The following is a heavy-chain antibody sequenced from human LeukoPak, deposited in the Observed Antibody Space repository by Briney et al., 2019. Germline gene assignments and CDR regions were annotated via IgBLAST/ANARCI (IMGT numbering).Heavy chain of an antibody. CDR1: DDSFSNFY. D-gene: IGHD4/OR15-4a*01. Sequence: PSETLSLTCGVYDDSFSNFYWSWIRQPPGKGLEWIVEINHSGMTNYNPSLKSRVFISLDTSKKQFSLKLTSVTAADTAVYYCARLGLTAGIYYFDYWGQGTLVTVSS. J-gene: IGHJ4*02. CDR2: INHSGMT. V-gene: IGHV4-34*01. CDR3: ARLGLTAGIYYFDY.